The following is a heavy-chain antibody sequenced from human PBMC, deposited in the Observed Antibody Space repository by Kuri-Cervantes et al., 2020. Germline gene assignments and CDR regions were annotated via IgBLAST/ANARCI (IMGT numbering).Heavy chain of an antibody. CDR2: ISSSGSTI. Sequence: SLKISWAASGFTFSDYYMSWIRPAPGKGLEWVSYISSSGSTIYYADSVKGRVTISRENAKNSLYLQMNSLKNEDTAVYYCTRVRWGSYPGELPFDPWGQGTLVTVSS. CDR1: GFTFSDYY. J-gene: IGHJ5*02. CDR3: TRVRWGSYPGELPFDP. D-gene: IGHD1-26*01. V-gene: IGHV3-11*01.